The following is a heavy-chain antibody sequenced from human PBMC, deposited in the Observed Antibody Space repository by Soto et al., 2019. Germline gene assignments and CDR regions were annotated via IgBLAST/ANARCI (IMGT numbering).Heavy chain of an antibody. V-gene: IGHV1-69*06. J-gene: IGHJ4*02. CDR2: IIPIFGTA. CDR1: GGTFSSYA. CDR3: ARDHFIAAAGYFDY. D-gene: IGHD6-13*01. Sequence: SVKVSCRASGGTFSSYAISWVRQAPGQGLEWMGGIIPIFGTANYAQKFQGRVTITADKSTSTAYMELSSLRSEDTAVYYCARDHFIAAAGYFDYWGQGTLVTVSS.